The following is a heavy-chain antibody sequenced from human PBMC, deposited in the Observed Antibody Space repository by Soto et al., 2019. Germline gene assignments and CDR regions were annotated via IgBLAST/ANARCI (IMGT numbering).Heavy chain of an antibody. Sequence: SSATLSLTCTVSGGSISSSSYDWGWIRQPPXKGLERIGSIYYSGSTYYNSSLKSRVTISVDTSKNQFSLKLSSVTAADTAVYYSARLLYCSSTSCYLRWFDPWGQGTLVTVSS. J-gene: IGHJ5*02. CDR3: ARLLYCSSTSCYLRWFDP. CDR1: GGSISSSSYD. CDR2: IYYSGST. D-gene: IGHD2-2*01. V-gene: IGHV4-39*01.